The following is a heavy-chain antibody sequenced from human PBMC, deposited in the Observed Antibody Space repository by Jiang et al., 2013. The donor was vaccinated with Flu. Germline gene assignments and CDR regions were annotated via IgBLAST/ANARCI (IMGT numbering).Heavy chain of an antibody. J-gene: IGHJ6*02. D-gene: IGHD7-27*01. CDR3: ARRDNGDSSRGMDV. V-gene: IGHV4-39*01. Sequence: GSGLVKPPETLSLTCTVSGGSISSSNYYWGWIRQPPGKGLVWIGSIYYSGSTYYNPSFQSRVTISVDTSKNQFSLKLTSVTAADTAVYYCARRDNGDSSRGMDVWGQGTTVTVSS. CDR1: GGSISSSNYY. CDR2: IYYSGST.